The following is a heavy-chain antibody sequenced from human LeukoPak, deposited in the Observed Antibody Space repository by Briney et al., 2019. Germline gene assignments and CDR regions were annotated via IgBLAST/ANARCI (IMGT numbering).Heavy chain of an antibody. V-gene: IGHV3-23*01. J-gene: IGHJ4*02. CDR2: ISESGGTT. D-gene: IGHD6-19*01. Sequence: ISESGGTTFYADSVKGRFTISRDNSKNTLYLQMNSLRAEDTALYYCAKAQSGSGWSFFDYWGQGTLVTVSS. CDR3: AKAQSGSGWSFFDY.